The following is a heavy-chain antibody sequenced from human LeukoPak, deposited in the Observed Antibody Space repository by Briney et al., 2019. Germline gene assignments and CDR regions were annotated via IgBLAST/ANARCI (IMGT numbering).Heavy chain of an antibody. V-gene: IGHV4-34*01. CDR1: GWSFSGYY. J-gene: IGHJ1*01. Sequence: SETLSLTCAVYGWSFSGYYWSWIRQPPGKGLEWMGEINHIVGTNYNPCLKSRVTISVDTSKNQCSVKLSSVTAAHTAVYYCARATVTEAVQHWGQGTLVTVSS. CDR2: INHIVGT. D-gene: IGHD4-17*01. CDR3: ARATVTEAVQH.